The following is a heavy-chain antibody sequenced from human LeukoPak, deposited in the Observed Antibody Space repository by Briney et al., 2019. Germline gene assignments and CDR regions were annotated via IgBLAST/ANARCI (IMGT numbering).Heavy chain of an antibody. Sequence: GRSLRLSCAASGFTFSSYGMHWVRQAPGKGLEWVAVISYDGSNKYYADSVKGRFTISRDNAKNSLYLQMNSLRAEDTAVYYCARDKDYYDSSGYYSSDAFDIWGQGTMVTVSS. CDR1: GFTFSSYG. V-gene: IGHV3-30*03. CDR3: ARDKDYYDSSGYYSSDAFDI. CDR2: ISYDGSNK. J-gene: IGHJ3*02. D-gene: IGHD3-22*01.